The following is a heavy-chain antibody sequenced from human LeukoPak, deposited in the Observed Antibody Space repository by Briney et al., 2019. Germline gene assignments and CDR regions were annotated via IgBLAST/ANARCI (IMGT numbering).Heavy chain of an antibody. Sequence: PGGSLRLSCAASGFTFSSYWMSWVRQAPGKGLEWAANIKQDGSEKYYVDSVKGRFTISRDNAKNSLYLQMNSLRAEDTAVYYCARGQARSYDFWSGYPAAFDYWGQGTLVTVSS. J-gene: IGHJ4*02. CDR3: ARGQARSYDFWSGYPAAFDY. CDR1: GFTFSSYW. CDR2: IKQDGSEK. D-gene: IGHD3-3*01. V-gene: IGHV3-7*01.